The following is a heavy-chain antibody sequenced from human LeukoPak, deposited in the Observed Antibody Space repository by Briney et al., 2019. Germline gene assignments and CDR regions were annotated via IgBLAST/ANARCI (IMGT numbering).Heavy chain of an antibody. CDR2: IYYSGST. CDR1: GGSISSGGYD. D-gene: IGHD6-13*01. V-gene: IGHV4-31*03. CDR3: ARRIAAAGTFDY. Sequence: PSETLSLTCTVSGGSISSGGYDWSWIGQHPGKGLEWIGYIYYSGSTYYNPSLKSRVTISVDTSKNQFSLKLSSVTAADTAVYYCARRIAAAGTFDYWGQGTPVTVSS. J-gene: IGHJ4*02.